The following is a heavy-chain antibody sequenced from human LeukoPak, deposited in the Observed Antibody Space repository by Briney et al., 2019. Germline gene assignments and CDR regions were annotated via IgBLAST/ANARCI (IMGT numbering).Heavy chain of an antibody. D-gene: IGHD1-14*01. J-gene: IGHJ4*02. CDR2: IYGSGSKT. V-gene: IGHV3-23*01. CDR3: SKDVTPDNPWDLDY. CDR1: GFSFSTYS. Sequence: GGSLRLSCAASGFSFSTYSMTWVRQGPGKGLEWVSSIYGSGSKTFYADSVKGRFTISRDNSKNMLYLQMNSLRAEDTAIYYCSKDVTPDNPWDLDYWGQGTLVTVSS.